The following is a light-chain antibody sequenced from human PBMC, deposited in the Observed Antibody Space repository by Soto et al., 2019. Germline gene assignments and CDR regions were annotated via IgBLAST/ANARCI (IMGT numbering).Light chain of an antibody. CDR2: EVS. J-gene: IGLJ2*01. Sequence: QSALTQPASVSGSPGQSITISCTGTSSDVGFYDYVSWYQQHPGKAPKLMIYEVSYRPSGVSNRFSGSKSGNTASLTISGLQAEDEADYYCSSYASSSTLVFGGRTKLTVL. CDR1: SSDVGFYDY. V-gene: IGLV2-14*01. CDR3: SSYASSSTLV.